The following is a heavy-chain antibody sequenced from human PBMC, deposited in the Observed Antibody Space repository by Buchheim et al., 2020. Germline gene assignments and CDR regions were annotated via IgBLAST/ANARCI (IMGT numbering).Heavy chain of an antibody. D-gene: IGHD6-13*01. CDR3: AKESRIAVAGALDY. Sequence: VQLLASGGGLGQPGGSLRLTCTASGFTFSNYALSWVRQAPGKGLEWVSAISGGDGSTYYADSVKGRFTISRDNSKNTLYLLMSSLRAEDTVVYYCAKESRIAVAGALDYWGQG. V-gene: IGHV3-23*01. CDR1: GFTFSNYA. CDR2: ISGGDGST. J-gene: IGHJ4*02.